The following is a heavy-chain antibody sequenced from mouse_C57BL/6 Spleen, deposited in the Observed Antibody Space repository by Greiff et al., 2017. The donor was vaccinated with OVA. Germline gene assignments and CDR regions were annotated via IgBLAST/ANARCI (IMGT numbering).Heavy chain of an antibody. CDR1: GYTFTDYY. J-gene: IGHJ2*01. CDR3: ARGTYYDYETWGYFDY. V-gene: IGHV1-26*01. CDR2: INPNNGGT. D-gene: IGHD2-4*01. Sequence: VQLQQSGPELVKPGASVKISCKASGYTFTDYYMNWVKQSHGKSLEWIGDINPNNGGTSYNQKFKGKATLTVDKSSSTAYMELRSLTSEDSAVYYCARGTYYDYETWGYFDYWGQGTTLTVSS.